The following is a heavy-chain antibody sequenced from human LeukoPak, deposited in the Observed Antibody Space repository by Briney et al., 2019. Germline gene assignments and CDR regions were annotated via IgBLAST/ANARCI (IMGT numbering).Heavy chain of an antibody. CDR2: ISAYNGNT. Sequence: ASVKVSCKASGYTFTSYGISWVRQASGQGLEWMGWISAYNGNTNYAQKLQGRVTMTTDTSTSTAYMELRSLRSDDTAVYYCARDFVGATKGGFDYCGQGSLVTVSS. D-gene: IGHD1-26*01. CDR3: ARDFVGATKGGFDY. V-gene: IGHV1-18*01. J-gene: IGHJ4*02. CDR1: GYTFTSYG.